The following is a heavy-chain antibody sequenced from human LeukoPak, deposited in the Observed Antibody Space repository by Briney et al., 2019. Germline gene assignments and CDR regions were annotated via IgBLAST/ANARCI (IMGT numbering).Heavy chain of an antibody. V-gene: IGHV3-33*08. D-gene: IGHD5-24*01. J-gene: IGHJ6*02. CDR3: ARVNRRDAYSGASYHYYGMDV. CDR1: GFTFSSYA. Sequence: PGRSLRLSCAASGFTFSSYAMHWVRQAPGKGLEWVSVIWFDGSNKYYADSVKGRFTISRDNSKNTLYLQMNSLRAEDTAVYYCARVNRRDAYSGASYHYYGMDVWGQGTTVTVSS. CDR2: IWFDGSNK.